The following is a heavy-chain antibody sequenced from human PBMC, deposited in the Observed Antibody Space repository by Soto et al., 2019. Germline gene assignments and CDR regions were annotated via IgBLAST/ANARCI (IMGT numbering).Heavy chain of an antibody. J-gene: IGHJ4*02. V-gene: IGHV4-59*01. CDR2: ISYSGNT. Sequence: SETLSLTCTVSGGSISNFYWSWIRQPPGQGLEWIGYISYSGNTNYNPSLKSRVSISVDTSKNQLSLNLTSVTAADTAVYYCARAPMVLSRSYFDSWGQGPPVTVSS. D-gene: IGHD2-8*01. CDR1: GGSISNFY. CDR3: ARAPMVLSRSYFDS.